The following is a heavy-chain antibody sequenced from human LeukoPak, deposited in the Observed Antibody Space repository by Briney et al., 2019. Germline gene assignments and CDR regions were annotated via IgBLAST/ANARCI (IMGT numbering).Heavy chain of an antibody. D-gene: IGHD3-3*01. Sequence: SVKVSCKASGGTFSSYAISWVRQAPGQGLEWMGGIIPIFGTANYAQKFQGRVTITADKSTSTAYMELSSLRSEDTAVYYCARGEDYDFWSGYFPRYYYTDVWGKGTTVTVSS. CDR1: GGTFSSYA. CDR2: IIPIFGTA. V-gene: IGHV1-69*06. J-gene: IGHJ6*03. CDR3: ARGEDYDFWSGYFPRYYYTDV.